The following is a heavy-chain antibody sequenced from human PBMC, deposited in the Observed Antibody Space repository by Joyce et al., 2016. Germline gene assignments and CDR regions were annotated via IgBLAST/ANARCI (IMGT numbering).Heavy chain of an antibody. Sequence: QVQLVESGGGVVQPGRSLRLSCTASGLTLSNYGVHWVRQAPGKVLGWVAVISYDGVYKYYSDSVKGRFTISRDNSRDTLFLEMNSLRAEDTAVYYCAKILTAGYSSGWFLDYWGQGTLVTVSS. V-gene: IGHV3-30*18. CDR3: AKILTAGYSSGWFLDY. CDR2: ISYDGVYK. D-gene: IGHD6-25*01. CDR1: GLTLSNYG. J-gene: IGHJ4*02.